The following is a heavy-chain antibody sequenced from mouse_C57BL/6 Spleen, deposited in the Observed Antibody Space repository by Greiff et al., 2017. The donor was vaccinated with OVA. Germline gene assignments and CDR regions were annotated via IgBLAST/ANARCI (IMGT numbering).Heavy chain of an antibody. Sequence: VQGVESGAELVKPGASVKMSCKASGYTFTTYPIEWMKQNHGKSLEWIGNFHPYNDDTKYNEKFKGKATLTVEKSSSAAYLELSRLTSEYSAVYSGAKSLYYYDSGHWYFEVWGTGTTVTVSS. CDR2: FHPYNDDT. CDR3: AKSLYYYDSGHWYFEV. V-gene: IGHV1-47*01. J-gene: IGHJ1*03. D-gene: IGHD1-1*01. CDR1: GYTFTTYP.